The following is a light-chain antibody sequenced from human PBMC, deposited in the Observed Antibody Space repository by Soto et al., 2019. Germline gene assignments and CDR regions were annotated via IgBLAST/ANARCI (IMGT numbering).Light chain of an antibody. CDR1: NSNIGSNT. CDR2: DNN. V-gene: IGLV1-44*01. Sequence: QSVLTQPPSASGTPGQRDTISCSGSNSNIGSNTVNWYQQLPGTAPKLLIYDNNKRPSGVPGRFSDSKSGTSASLAISGLQSEDEADYYCASWDDSLNGVVFGGGTKLTVL. J-gene: IGLJ2*01. CDR3: ASWDDSLNGVV.